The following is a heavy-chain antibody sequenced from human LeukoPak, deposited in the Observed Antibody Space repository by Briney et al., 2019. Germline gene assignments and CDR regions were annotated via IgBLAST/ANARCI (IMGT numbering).Heavy chain of an antibody. CDR2: THYSGST. CDR1: GGSVSSSSHY. Sequence: PSETLSLTCTVSGGSVSSSSHYWGWIRQPPGKGLEWIGCTHYSGSTYYNPSLQSRLTISVDTSKSQFSLELNSVTAADTAVYYCARLSVGLPADYWGQGTLVTVSS. J-gene: IGHJ4*02. D-gene: IGHD1-26*01. CDR3: ARLSVGLPADY. V-gene: IGHV4-39*01.